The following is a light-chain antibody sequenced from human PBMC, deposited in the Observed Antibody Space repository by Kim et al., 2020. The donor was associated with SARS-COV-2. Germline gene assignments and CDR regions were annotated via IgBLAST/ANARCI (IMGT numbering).Light chain of an antibody. CDR3: QSYDSSLSGWV. CDR1: SCNIGAGYD. J-gene: IGLJ3*02. CDR2: GNS. Sequence: RVTISCSRGSCNIGAGYDVHWYQQLPGTAPKLLIYGNSNRPSGVPDRFSGSKSGTSASPAITGLQAEDEADYYGQSYDSSLSGWVFGGGTQLTVL. V-gene: IGLV1-40*01.